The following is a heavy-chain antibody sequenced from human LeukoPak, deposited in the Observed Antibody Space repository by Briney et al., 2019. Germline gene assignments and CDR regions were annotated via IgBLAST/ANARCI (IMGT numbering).Heavy chain of an antibody. CDR1: NYSISTDYY. D-gene: IGHD1-14*01. Sequence: SETLSLTCSVSNYSISTDYYWGWIRQPPGKGLEWIGSIYYSGSTYYNPSLKSRVTISVDTSKNQFSLKLSSVTAADTAVYYCARASTGPVFDYWGQGTLVTVSS. CDR3: ARASTGPVFDY. J-gene: IGHJ4*02. CDR2: IYYSGST. V-gene: IGHV4-38-2*02.